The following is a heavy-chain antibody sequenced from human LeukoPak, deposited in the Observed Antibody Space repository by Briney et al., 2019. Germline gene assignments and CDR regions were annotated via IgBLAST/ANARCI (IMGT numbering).Heavy chain of an antibody. CDR1: GYTFTSYG. D-gene: IGHD4-17*01. J-gene: IGHJ6*02. CDR3: ARVGSSRTTVTEYYYYGMDV. V-gene: IGHV1-18*01. CDR2: ISAYNGNT. Sequence: ASVKVSCKASGYTFTSYGISLVRQAPGQGLEWMGWISAYNGNTNYAQKLQGRVTMTTDTSTSTAYMELRSLRSDDTAVYYCARVGSSRTTVTEYYYYGMDVWGQGTTVTVSS.